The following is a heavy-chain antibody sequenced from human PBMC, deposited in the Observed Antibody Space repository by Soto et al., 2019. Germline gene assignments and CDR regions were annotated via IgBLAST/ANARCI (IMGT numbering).Heavy chain of an antibody. D-gene: IGHD1-1*01. Sequence: EVQLVGSGGGLVQPGGSLRLSCAASGFSFSTYWMNWVRQVPGKGLIWVSQISPDGGTTMYSDSVRGRFTVSRDNTKNTLFLQMDSLSADDTAVYYCVRVNWHSDSWGQGTLVTVSS. CDR3: VRVNWHSDS. CDR1: GFSFSTYW. V-gene: IGHV3-74*03. CDR2: ISPDGGTT. J-gene: IGHJ4*02.